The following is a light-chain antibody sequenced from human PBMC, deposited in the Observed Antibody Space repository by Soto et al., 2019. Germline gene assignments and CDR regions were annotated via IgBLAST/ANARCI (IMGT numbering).Light chain of an antibody. V-gene: IGKV3-11*01. CDR2: DAS. Sequence: EIVLTQSPATLSLSPGERATLSCRASQSVSSYLAWYQQKPGQAHRLLIYDASNRATGIPARFSSSGSGTDFTLTISSLEPEDFAVYYCQQRSNWITFGQGTRLEIK. CDR3: QQRSNWIT. J-gene: IGKJ5*01. CDR1: QSVSSY.